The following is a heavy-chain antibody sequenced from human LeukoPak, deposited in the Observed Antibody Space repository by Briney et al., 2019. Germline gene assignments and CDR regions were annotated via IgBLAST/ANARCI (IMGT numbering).Heavy chain of an antibody. CDR2: IYPDDSDT. J-gene: IGHJ4*02. CDR1: GYSFTSYW. V-gene: IGHV5-51*01. D-gene: IGHD1-26*01. Sequence: GESLKISCKGSGYSFTSYWIGWVRQMPGKGLEWMGIIYPDDSDTRYSPSFQGQVTISADKSISTAYLQWSSLKASDTAMYYCARPRGVSGSSAVGYYFDYWGQGTLVTVSS. CDR3: ARPRGVSGSSAVGYYFDY.